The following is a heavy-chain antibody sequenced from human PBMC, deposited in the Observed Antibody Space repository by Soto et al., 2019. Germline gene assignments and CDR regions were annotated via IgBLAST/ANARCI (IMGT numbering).Heavy chain of an antibody. J-gene: IGHJ4*02. CDR1: GCSISSYY. CDR2: IYYSGST. V-gene: IGHV4-59*01. CDR3: ARRWGTYFDY. Sequence: SETLSLTCTVSGCSISSYYWGWIRQPPGKGLEWIGYIYYSGSTNYNPSLKSRVTISVDTSKNQFSLKLSSVTAADTAVYYCARRWGTYFDYWGQGTLVTVSS. D-gene: IGHD7-27*01.